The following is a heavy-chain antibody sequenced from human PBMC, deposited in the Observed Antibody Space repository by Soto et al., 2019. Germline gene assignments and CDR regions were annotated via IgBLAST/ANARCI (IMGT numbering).Heavy chain of an antibody. V-gene: IGHV1-69*13. CDR3: ARVPTFGTPLAPNWFDP. CDR1: GGTFSSYA. CDR2: IIPIFGTA. D-gene: IGHD3-16*01. J-gene: IGHJ5*02. Sequence: GASVKVSCKASGGTFSSYAISWVRQAPGQGLEWMGGIIPIFGTANYAQKFQGGVTITADESTSTAYMELSSLRSEDTAVYYCARVPTFGTPLAPNWFDPWGQGTLVTVSS.